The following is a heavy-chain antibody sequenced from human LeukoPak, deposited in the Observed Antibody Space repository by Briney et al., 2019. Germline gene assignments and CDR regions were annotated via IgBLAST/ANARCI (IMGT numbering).Heavy chain of an antibody. V-gene: IGHV5-51*01. D-gene: IGHD4-17*01. CDR1: GYRFTNYW. Sequence: GESLKISCTASGYRFTNYWIGWVRQMPGKGLEWMTIIYPGDSETRYSPSFQGQVTISADKSIGTMYLQWSSLKASDTAMYYCARALRTGQGDYVPVLWGQGTLVIASS. CDR3: ARALRTGQGDYVPVL. CDR2: IYPGDSET. J-gene: IGHJ4*02.